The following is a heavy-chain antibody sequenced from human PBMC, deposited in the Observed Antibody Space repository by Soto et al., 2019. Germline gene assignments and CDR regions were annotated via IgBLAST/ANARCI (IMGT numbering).Heavy chain of an antibody. CDR2: IHPGDSDT. CDR3: ASSATYYYDSSGYYPTSAFDI. J-gene: IGHJ3*02. V-gene: IGHV5-51*01. Sequence: PGESLKISCKGSGYSFTSYWIGWVRQMPGKGLEWMGIIHPGDSDTRYSPSFQGQVTISADKSISTAYLQWSSLKASDTAMYYCASSATYYYDSSGYYPTSAFDIWGQGTMVTVSS. D-gene: IGHD3-22*01. CDR1: GYSFTSYW.